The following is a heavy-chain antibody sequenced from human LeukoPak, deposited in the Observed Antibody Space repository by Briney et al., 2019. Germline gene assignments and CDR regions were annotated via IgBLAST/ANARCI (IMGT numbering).Heavy chain of an antibody. Sequence: GASVKVSCKASGYTFTSYYMHWVRQAPGQGIEWMGIINPSGGSTSYAQKFQGRVTMTRDTSTSTVYMELSSLRSEDTAVYYCATSVVVVAALDYWGQGTLVTVSS. J-gene: IGHJ4*02. V-gene: IGHV1-46*01. CDR1: GYTFTSYY. CDR2: INPSGGST. CDR3: ATSVVVVAALDY. D-gene: IGHD2-15*01.